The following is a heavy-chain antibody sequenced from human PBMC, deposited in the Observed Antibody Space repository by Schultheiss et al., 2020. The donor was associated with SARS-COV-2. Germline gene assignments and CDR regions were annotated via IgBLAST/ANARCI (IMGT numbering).Heavy chain of an antibody. Sequence: LSLTCTVSGGSISSGGYYWSWIRQHPGKGLEWIGYIYYSVSTYYNPSLKSRVTISVDTSKNQFSLKLSSVTAADTAVYYCARIRRVIGDRYYFDYWGQGTLVTVSS. CDR2: IYYSVST. CDR1: GGSISSGGYY. D-gene: IGHD3-22*01. J-gene: IGHJ4*02. CDR3: ARIRRVIGDRYYFDY. V-gene: IGHV4-31*03.